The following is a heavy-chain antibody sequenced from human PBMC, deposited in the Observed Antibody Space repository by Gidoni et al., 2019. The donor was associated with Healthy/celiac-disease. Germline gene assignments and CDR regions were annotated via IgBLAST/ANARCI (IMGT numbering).Heavy chain of an antibody. CDR1: GYRFTSYW. Sequence: DVQLVQSGAEVKKPGESLRLPCKDSGYRFTSYWISWVRQLPGKGLEWMGRIDPSDSYTNYSPSFQGHVTISADKSISTAYLQWSSLKASDTAMYYCAMITLGGVIVSDYWGQGTLVTVSS. CDR3: AMITLGGVIVSDY. J-gene: IGHJ4*02. D-gene: IGHD3-16*02. V-gene: IGHV5-10-1*03. CDR2: IDPSDSYT.